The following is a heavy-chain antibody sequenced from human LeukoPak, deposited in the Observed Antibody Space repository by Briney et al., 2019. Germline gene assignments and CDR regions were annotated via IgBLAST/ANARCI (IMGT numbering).Heavy chain of an antibody. CDR1: GFTLSSYS. CDR2: ISSSGSYI. J-gene: IGHJ4*02. Sequence: GGSLRLSCAASGFTLSSYSMNWVRQAPGKGLEWVSCISSSGSYIYYADSVKGRFTISRDNSKNTLYLQMNSLRAEDTAVYYCAKPSRGSITIFGVVIDYWGQGTLVTVSS. D-gene: IGHD3-3*01. CDR3: AKPSRGSITIFGVVIDY. V-gene: IGHV3-21*04.